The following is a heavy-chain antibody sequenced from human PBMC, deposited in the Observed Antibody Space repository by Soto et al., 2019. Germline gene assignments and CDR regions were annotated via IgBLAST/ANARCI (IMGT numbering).Heavy chain of an antibody. CDR3: ARDPDYYDSSGYRYFDY. J-gene: IGHJ4*02. CDR1: GYTFTSYY. CDR2: INPSGGST. Sequence: ASVKVSCKASGYTFTSYYMHWVRQAPGQGLEWIGIINPSGGSTSYAQKFQGRVTMTRDTSTSTVYMELSSLRSEDTAVYYCARDPDYYDSSGYRYFDYWGQGTLVTVSS. V-gene: IGHV1-46*01. D-gene: IGHD3-22*01.